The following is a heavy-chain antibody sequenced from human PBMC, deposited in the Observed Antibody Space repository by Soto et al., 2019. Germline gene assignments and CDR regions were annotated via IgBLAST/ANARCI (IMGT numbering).Heavy chain of an antibody. CDR1: GYTFTSYD. V-gene: IGHV1-8*01. D-gene: IGHD3-3*01. CDR3: ARVKRPYYDFWSGYYLGWDFDI. CDR2: MNPNSGNT. J-gene: IGHJ3*02. Sequence: GASVKVSCKASGYTFTSYDINWVRQATGQGLEWMGWMNPNSGNTGYAQKFQGRVTMTRNTSISTAYMELSSLRSEDTAVYYCARVKRPYYDFWSGYYLGWDFDIWGQGTMVTVSS.